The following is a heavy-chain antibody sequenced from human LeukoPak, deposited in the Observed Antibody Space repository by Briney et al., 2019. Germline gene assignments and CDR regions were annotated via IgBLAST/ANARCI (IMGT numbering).Heavy chain of an antibody. CDR3: ARVYYDSSGYYDGDDY. J-gene: IGHJ4*02. V-gene: IGHV3-48*03. CDR1: GFTFSSYE. Sequence: GGSLRLSCAASGFTFSSYEMNWVRQAPGKGLEWVSYISSRGSKIYYADSVKGRFTISRDNAKNSLYLQMNSLRAEDTAVYYCARVYYDSSGYYDGDDYWGQGTLVTVSS. D-gene: IGHD3-22*01. CDR2: ISSRGSKI.